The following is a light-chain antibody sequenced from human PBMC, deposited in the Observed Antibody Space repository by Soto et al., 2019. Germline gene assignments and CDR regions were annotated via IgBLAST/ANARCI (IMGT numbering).Light chain of an antibody. CDR2: EVT. V-gene: IGLV2-23*02. J-gene: IGLJ1*01. CDR1: SSDVGSYNL. Sequence: QSVLTQPASVSGSPGQSITISCTGVSSDVGSYNLVSWYRQHPDKAPQLMIYEVTKRPSGVSNRFSGSKSGNTASLTISGLQTEDEADYYCCSYAGRSHYVSGTGTKLTVL. CDR3: CSYAGRSHYV.